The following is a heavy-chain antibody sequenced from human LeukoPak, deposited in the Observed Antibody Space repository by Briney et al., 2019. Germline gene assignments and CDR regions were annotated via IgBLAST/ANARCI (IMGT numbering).Heavy chain of an antibody. CDR3: ASYEASYCSSTSCYLTHYYMDV. D-gene: IGHD2-2*01. CDR2: ISSSSSTI. Sequence: GGSLRLSCAASGFTFSSYSMNWVRQAPGKGLEWVSYISSSSSTIYYADSVKGRLTISRDNAKNSLYLQMNSLRAEDTAVYYCASYEASYCSSTSCYLTHYYMDVWGKGTTVTVSS. CDR1: GFTFSSYS. V-gene: IGHV3-48*04. J-gene: IGHJ6*03.